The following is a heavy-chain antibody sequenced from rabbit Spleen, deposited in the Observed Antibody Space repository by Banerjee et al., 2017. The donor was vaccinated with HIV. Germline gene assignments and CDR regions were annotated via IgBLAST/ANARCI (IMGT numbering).Heavy chain of an antibody. CDR2: IYSNIDIT. Sequence: QSLEESGGDLVKPGASLTLTCTASGIDFNRSYRMCWVRQAPGKGLEWIACIYSNIDITWYASWAKGRFTISKTSSTTVTLQMTSLTAADTATYFCARDLDGVIGWNFGWWGPGTLVTVS. J-gene: IGHJ6*01. V-gene: IGHV1S40*01. CDR1: GIDFNRSYR. D-gene: IGHD4-1*01. CDR3: ARDLDGVIGWNFGW.